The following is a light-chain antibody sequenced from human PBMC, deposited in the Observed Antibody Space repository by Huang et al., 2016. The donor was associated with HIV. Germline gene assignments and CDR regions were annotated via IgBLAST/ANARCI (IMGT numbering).Light chain of an antibody. J-gene: IGKJ2*01. V-gene: IGKV3-15*01. CDR3: QQYDNWPQYT. CDR1: QSVRSN. Sequence: EIVMTQSPATLSVSPGEGATLSCRASQSVRSNLAGYQQKPGQAPRLIIFGASIRATGSPARFRGSGSRTEFTLTISSLQSEDFAVYYCQQYDNWPQYTFGQGTKLDIK. CDR2: GAS.